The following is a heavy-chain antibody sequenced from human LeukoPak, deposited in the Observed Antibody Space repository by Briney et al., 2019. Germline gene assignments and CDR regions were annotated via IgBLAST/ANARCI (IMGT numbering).Heavy chain of an antibody. CDR2: IKPDSGDT. CDR3: ARAREESTGNYDAFDI. D-gene: IGHD1-1*01. Sequence: ASVKVSCKASGYTFTGHHMHWVRQAPGQGLEWMGWIKPDSGDTNYAQRFHGRVTMTKDKSITTAYMELSRVRYDDTAVYYCARAREESTGNYDAFDIWGQGTMVTVSS. CDR1: GYTFTGHH. V-gene: IGHV1-2*02. J-gene: IGHJ3*02.